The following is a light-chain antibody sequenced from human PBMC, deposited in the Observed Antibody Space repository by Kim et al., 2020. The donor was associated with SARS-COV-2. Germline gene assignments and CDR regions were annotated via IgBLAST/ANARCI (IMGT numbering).Light chain of an antibody. Sequence: SPGEKAALACSASQSVSSSYLAWYQQKPGQAPRLHIYGASSRTTGIPDRFSGSGSGTDFTLTISRLEPEDFAVYYCQQYGSSPQTFGQGTKVEIK. CDR3: QQYGSSPQT. V-gene: IGKV3-20*01. J-gene: IGKJ1*01. CDR1: QSVSSSY. CDR2: GAS.